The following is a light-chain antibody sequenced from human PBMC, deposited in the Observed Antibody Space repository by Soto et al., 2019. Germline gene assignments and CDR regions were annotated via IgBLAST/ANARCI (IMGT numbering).Light chain of an antibody. CDR2: GAS. CDR3: QQYSDLPMT. Sequence: LTQSPSSLSASVGDRATLSCRASQSVSSNLAWYQQKPGQAPRLLIYGASNRATGIPDRFSGSASGTDFTLTISRLEPEDFAVYFCQQYSDLPMTFGQGTRLEIK. J-gene: IGKJ5*01. V-gene: IGKV3-20*01. CDR1: QSVSSN.